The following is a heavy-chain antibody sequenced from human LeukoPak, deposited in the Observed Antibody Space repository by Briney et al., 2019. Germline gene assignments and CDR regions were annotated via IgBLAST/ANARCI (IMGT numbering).Heavy chain of an antibody. J-gene: IGHJ6*03. CDR1: GFTFSSYA. D-gene: IGHD2-8*01. CDR2: ISYDGSNK. CDR3: ARDIVLMVYARFRGYMDV. V-gene: IGHV3-30*04. Sequence: QTGGSLRLSCAASGFTFSSYAMHWVRQAPGKGLEWVAVISYDGSNKYYADSVKGRFTISRDNSKNTLYLQMNSLRAEDTAVYYCARDIVLMVYARFRGYMDVWGKGTTVTVSS.